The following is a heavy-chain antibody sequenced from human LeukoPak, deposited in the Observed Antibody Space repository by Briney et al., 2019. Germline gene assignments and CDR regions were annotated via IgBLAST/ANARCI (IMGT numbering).Heavy chain of an antibody. V-gene: IGHV4-34*01. CDR2: INHSGST. Sequence: PSETLSLTCAVYGGSFSGYYWSWIRQPPGKGLEWIGEINHSGSTNYNPSLKSRVTISVDTSKNQFSLKLSSVTAADTAVYYCARGNDYGDYGKFSWFDPWGQGTLVTVSS. J-gene: IGHJ5*02. D-gene: IGHD4-17*01. CDR3: ARGNDYGDYGKFSWFDP. CDR1: GGSFSGYY.